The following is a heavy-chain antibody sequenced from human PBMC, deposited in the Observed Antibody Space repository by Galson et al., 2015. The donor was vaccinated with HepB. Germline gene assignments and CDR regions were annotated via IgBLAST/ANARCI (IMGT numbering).Heavy chain of an antibody. V-gene: IGHV3-21*01. D-gene: IGHD3-22*01. CDR1: GFTFSSYS. Sequence: SLRLSCAASGFTFSSYSMNWVRQAPGKGLEWVSSISSSSSYIYYADSVKGRFTISRDNAKNSLYLQMNSLRAEDTAVYYCARGSRGGSGYYDFNYWGQGTLVTVSS. CDR2: ISSSSSYI. CDR3: ARGSRGGSGYYDFNY. J-gene: IGHJ4*02.